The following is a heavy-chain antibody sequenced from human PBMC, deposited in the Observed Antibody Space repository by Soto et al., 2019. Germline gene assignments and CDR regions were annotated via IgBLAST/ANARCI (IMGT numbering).Heavy chain of an antibody. V-gene: IGHV3-30-3*01. CDR2: ISYDGSNQ. Sequence: GGSLRLSCAASGFTFSSYAMHWVRQAPGKGLEWVAVISYDGSNQYYADSVKGRFTISRDNSKNTLYLQMNSLRAEDTAVYYCARASRYPENYYDSSGYYHPGAFDIWGQGTMVTVSS. CDR3: ARASRYPENYYDSSGYYHPGAFDI. CDR1: GFTFSSYA. D-gene: IGHD3-22*01. J-gene: IGHJ3*02.